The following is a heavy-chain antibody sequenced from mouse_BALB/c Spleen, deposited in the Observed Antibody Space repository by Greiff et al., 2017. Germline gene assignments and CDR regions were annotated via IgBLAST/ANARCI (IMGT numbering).Heavy chain of an antibody. CDR1: GFSLTSYG. D-gene: IGHD2-14*01. CDR2: IWAGGST. CDR3: ARDEDRYDGGDYYYAMDY. V-gene: IGHV2-9*02. Sequence: QVQLKQSGPGLVAPSQSLSITCTVSGFSLTSYGVHWVRQPPGKGLEWLGVIWAGGSTNYNSALMSRLSISKDNSKSQVFLKMNSLQTDDTAMYYCARDEDRYDGGDYYYAMDYWGQGTSVTVSS. J-gene: IGHJ4*01.